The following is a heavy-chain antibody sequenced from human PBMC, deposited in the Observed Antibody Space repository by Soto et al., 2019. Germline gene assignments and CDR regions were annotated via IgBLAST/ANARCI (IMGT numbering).Heavy chain of an antibody. V-gene: IGHV6-1*01. J-gene: IGHJ5*02. CDR3: ARGDCSSTSCYRYWFDP. CDR1: RDSVSSNSAA. D-gene: IGHD2-2*02. Sequence: SQTLSLTCAISRDSVSSNSAAWNWIRQSPSRGLEWLGRTYYRSKWYNDYAVSVKSRITINPDTSKNQFSLQLNSVTPEDTAVYYCARGDCSSTSCYRYWFDPWGQGTLVTVSS. CDR2: TYYRSKWYN.